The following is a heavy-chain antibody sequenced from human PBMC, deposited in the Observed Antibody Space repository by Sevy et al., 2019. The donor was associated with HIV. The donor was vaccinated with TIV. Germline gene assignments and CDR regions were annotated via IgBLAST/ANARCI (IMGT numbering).Heavy chain of an antibody. J-gene: IGHJ6*02. V-gene: IGHV3-23*01. CDR1: GFTFSSYA. CDR2: ISGSGGST. Sequence: GSLRLSCAASGFTFSSYAMSWVRQAPGKGLEWVSAISGSGGSTYYADSVKGRFTISRDNSKNTLYLQMNSLRAEDTAVYYCAKDWSRWNAYYYYYGMDVWGQGTTVTVSS. CDR3: AKDWSRWNAYYYYYGMDV. D-gene: IGHD1-1*01.